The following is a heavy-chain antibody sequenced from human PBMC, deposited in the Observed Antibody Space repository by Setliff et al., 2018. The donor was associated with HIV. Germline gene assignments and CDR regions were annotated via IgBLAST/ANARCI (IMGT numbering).Heavy chain of an antibody. CDR2: ILPFLGMG. V-gene: IGHV1-69*10. D-gene: IGHD3-22*01. CDR3: ARDRDYDSSHLDAFDI. CDR1: GGTFRTSV. J-gene: IGHJ3*02. Sequence: GASVKVSCKTSGGTFRTSVISWVRQAPGQGLEWVGGILPFLGMGDFAQKFQGRVTLTADESTRTAYMELSSLRSEDTAVYYCARDRDYDSSHLDAFDIWGQGTMVTVSS.